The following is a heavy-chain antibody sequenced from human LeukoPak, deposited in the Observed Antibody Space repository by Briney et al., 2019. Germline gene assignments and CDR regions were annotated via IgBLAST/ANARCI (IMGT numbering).Heavy chain of an antibody. CDR2: ISSSGSTI. D-gene: IGHD3-22*01. J-gene: IGHJ3*01. Sequence: GGSLRLSCAASGFTFSSFEMNWVRQAPGKGLEWVSYISSSGSTIYYADSVKGRFTISRDNAKNSLYLQMNSLRAEDTAAYYCARAITYYYDSSGYSWGQGTMVTVSS. V-gene: IGHV3-48*03. CDR1: GFTFSSFE. CDR3: ARAITYYYDSSGYS.